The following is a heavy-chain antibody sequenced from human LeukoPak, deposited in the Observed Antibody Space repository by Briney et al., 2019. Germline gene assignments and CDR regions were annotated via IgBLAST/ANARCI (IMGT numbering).Heavy chain of an antibody. J-gene: IGHJ3*02. CDR3: ARGVTGTTGGAFDI. Sequence: ASVKVSCKASGGTFSSYAISWVRQAPGQGLEWMGGIIPIFGTANYAQKFQGRVTITTDESTSTAYMELSSLRSEDTAVYYCARGVTGTTGGAFDIWGQGTMVTVSS. D-gene: IGHD1-7*01. V-gene: IGHV1-69*05. CDR2: IIPIFGTA. CDR1: GGTFSSYA.